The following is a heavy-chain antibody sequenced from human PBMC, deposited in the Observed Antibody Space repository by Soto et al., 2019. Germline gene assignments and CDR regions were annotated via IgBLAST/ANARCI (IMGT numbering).Heavy chain of an antibody. V-gene: IGHV3-72*01. D-gene: IGHD3-3*01. CDR2: TRNKARSYST. J-gene: IGHJ4*02. CDR3: ARGGSLFSGHYTIDY. Sequence: GGSLRLSCAASGFTFSDHYMDWVRRAPGKGLEWVGRTRNKARSYSTEYAASVKGRFTISRDDSRNSLYLQMSSLRTEDTAVYYCARGGSLFSGHYTIDYWGQGTLVTVSS. CDR1: GFTFSDHY.